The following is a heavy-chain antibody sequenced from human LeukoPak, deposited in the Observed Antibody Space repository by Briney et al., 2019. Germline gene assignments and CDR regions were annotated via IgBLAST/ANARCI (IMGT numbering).Heavy chain of an antibody. CDR1: GFTVITTY. J-gene: IGHJ4*02. CDR3: ARGGYTGHDPYYFDS. Sequence: QPGGSLRLSCSASGFTVITTYMSWVRQAPGKGLECVSVIYTGGNTYYADSVKGRFTISRHNSENKIYLQMDSLRPEDAAVYYCARGGYTGHDPYYFDSWGQGSLVTVSS. D-gene: IGHD5-12*01. CDR2: IYTGGNT. V-gene: IGHV3-53*04.